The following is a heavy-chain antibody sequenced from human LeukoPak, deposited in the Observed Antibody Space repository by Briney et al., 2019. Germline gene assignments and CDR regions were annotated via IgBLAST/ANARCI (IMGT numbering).Heavy chain of an antibody. J-gene: IGHJ3*02. Sequence: GESLKISFKGSGXDFASYWIGWVRQMPGKGLEWMGIIYPGDSDTTYSPSFQGQVTISADKSISTAYLQWSSLKTSDTAMYYCARNDAFDIWGQGTMVTVSS. CDR3: ARNDAFDI. V-gene: IGHV5-51*01. CDR1: GXDFASYW. CDR2: IYPGDSDT.